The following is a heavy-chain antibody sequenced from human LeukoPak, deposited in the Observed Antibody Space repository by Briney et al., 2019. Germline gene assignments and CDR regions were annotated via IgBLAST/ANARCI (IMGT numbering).Heavy chain of an antibody. CDR2: IGSTGSNT. CDR1: GFTFSSYA. CDR3: AKSMSTVTTSPF. V-gene: IGHV3-23*01. D-gene: IGHD4-17*01. J-gene: IGHJ4*02. Sequence: GGSLRLSCAASGFTFSSYAMSWVRQAPGEGLEWVSTIGSTGSNTYYTDSVKGRFTISRDNSKNTLYLQINGLRADDTAVYYCAKSMSTVTTSPFWGQGTLVTVSS.